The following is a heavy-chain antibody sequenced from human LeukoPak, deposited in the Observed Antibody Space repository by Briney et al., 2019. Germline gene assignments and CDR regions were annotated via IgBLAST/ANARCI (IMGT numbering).Heavy chain of an antibody. Sequence: SETLSLTCTVSGGSISSYYWSWIRQPAGKGLEWIGRIYTSGSTNYNPSLKSRVTMSVDTSKNQFSLKLSSVTAADTAVYYCARDRGVYYDFWSGPRAPGMDVWGKGTTVTVSS. J-gene: IGHJ6*03. V-gene: IGHV4-4*07. CDR1: GGSISSYY. CDR3: ARDRGVYYDFWSGPRAPGMDV. D-gene: IGHD3-3*01. CDR2: IYTSGST.